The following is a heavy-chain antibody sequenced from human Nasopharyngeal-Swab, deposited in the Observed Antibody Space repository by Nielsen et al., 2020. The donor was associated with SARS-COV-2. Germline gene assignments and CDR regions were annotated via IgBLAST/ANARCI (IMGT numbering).Heavy chain of an antibody. J-gene: IGHJ6*03. CDR2: IIPIFGTA. D-gene: IGHD1-26*01. V-gene: IGHV1-69*13. CDR1: GGTFSRYA. CDR3: AVGATGYYYMDV. Sequence: SVKVSCRASGGTFSRYAIMWVRQAPGQELEWMGGIIPIFGTANYAQKFQGRVTITADESTSTAYMELSSLRSEDTAVYYCAVGATGYYYMDVWGKGTTVTVSS.